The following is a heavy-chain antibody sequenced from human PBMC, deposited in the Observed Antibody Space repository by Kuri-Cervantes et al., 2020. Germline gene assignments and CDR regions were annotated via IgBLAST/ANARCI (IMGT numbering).Heavy chain of an antibody. D-gene: IGHD1-14*01. CDR2: IKQDGSEK. CDR1: GFTFSSYW. J-gene: IGHJ4*02. CDR3: AKDTGLGSFDY. V-gene: IGHV3-7*03. Sequence: GESLKISCAASGFTFSSYWMSWVRQAPGKGLEWVANIKQDGSEKYYVDPVKGRFTISRDNSKNTLYLQMNSLRAEDTAVYYCAKDTGLGSFDYWGQGTL.